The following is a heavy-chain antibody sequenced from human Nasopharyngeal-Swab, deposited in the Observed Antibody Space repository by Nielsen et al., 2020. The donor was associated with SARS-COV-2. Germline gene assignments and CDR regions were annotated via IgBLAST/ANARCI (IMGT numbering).Heavy chain of an antibody. CDR3: ARFGFFGSPNYYYFYGLDV. J-gene: IGHJ6*02. V-gene: IGHV4-34*01. D-gene: IGHD3-16*01. CDR2: INHSGST. CDR1: GVSFSGYY. Sequence: SETLSLTCAVYGVSFSGYYWSWIRQPPGKGLEWIGEINHSGSTNYNPSLKSRVTISVDTSKNQFSLKLSSVTAADTAVYYCARFGFFGSPNYYYFYGLDVWGQGTTVTVSS.